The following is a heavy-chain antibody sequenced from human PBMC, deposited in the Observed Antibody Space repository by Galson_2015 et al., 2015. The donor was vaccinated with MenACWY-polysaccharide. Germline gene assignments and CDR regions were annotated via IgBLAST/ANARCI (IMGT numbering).Heavy chain of an antibody. Sequence: SLRLSCAASGFAFSSHAMGWVRRAPEKGLEWVSSITGDGSTSFYADSVRGRFTLSKDNSQNTLFLQMNSLRAEDTALYYCARGFRGSYDNWGQGSLVTVSS. D-gene: IGHD5-12*01. CDR1: GFAFSSHA. V-gene: IGHV3-23*01. CDR2: ITGDGSTS. CDR3: ARGFRGSYDN. J-gene: IGHJ4*02.